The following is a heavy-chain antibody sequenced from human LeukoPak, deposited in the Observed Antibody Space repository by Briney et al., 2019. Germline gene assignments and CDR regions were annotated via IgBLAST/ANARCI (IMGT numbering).Heavy chain of an antibody. CDR3: ARDEWIGYDSPDDKSRITGAFDI. V-gene: IGHV3-53*01. CDR1: GFTVSSNY. J-gene: IGHJ3*02. Sequence: GGSLTLSCAASGFTVSSNYMSWVRQPPGKGLEWVSDIYSGGNTYYADSLKGRFTISRDNSKNSLYLEMNSLRAEDTAVYYCARDEWIGYDSPDDKSRITGAFDIWGQGTMVTVSS. D-gene: IGHD3-22*01. CDR2: IYSGGNT.